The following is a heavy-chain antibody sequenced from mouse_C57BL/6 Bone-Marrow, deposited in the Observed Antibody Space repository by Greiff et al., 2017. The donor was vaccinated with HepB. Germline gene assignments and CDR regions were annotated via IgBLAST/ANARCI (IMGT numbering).Heavy chain of an antibody. V-gene: IGHV2-4*01. CDR2: ICSGGST. J-gene: IGHJ4*01. D-gene: IGHD2-3*01. CDR3: AAPMISYAMDY. CDR1: GFSLTSYG. Sequence: QVQLQQSGPGLVQPSQSLSITCTVSGFSLTSYGVHWVRQPPGKGLEWLGVICSGGSTDYNAAFISRLSISKDNSKSQVFFKMNSLQADDTAIYYCAAPMISYAMDYWGQGTSVTVSS.